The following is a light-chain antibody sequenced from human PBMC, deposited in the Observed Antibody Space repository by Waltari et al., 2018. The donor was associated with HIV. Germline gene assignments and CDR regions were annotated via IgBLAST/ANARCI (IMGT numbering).Light chain of an antibody. Sequence: QSALTQPASVSGSPGQSITISCPGTSSDLGSYNLVSWYQQHPGKAPKLMIYDVSNRPSGVSDRFSGSKSGNTASLTISGLQAEDEAHYYCSSYTTSSTFFGGGTKLTVL. CDR3: SSYTTSSTF. J-gene: IGLJ2*01. CDR2: DVS. CDR1: SSDLGSYNL. V-gene: IGLV2-14*01.